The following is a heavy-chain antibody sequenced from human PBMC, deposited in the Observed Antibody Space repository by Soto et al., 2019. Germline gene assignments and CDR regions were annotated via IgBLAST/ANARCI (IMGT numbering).Heavy chain of an antibody. CDR2: ISYDGSNK. Sequence: QVQLVESGGGVVQPGRSLRLSCAASGFTFSTYAMHWVRQAPGKGLERVALISYDGSNKYYADSVKGRFTISRDNSKNTMYLQMNSLRAEDTAVYYCARDPLWGTAMVLWYFELWGRGTLVTVSS. J-gene: IGHJ2*01. D-gene: IGHD5-18*01. CDR3: ARDPLWGTAMVLWYFEL. CDR1: GFTFSTYA. V-gene: IGHV3-30-3*01.